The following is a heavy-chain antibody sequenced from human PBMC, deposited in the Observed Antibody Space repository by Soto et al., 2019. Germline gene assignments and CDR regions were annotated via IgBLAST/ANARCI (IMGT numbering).Heavy chain of an antibody. J-gene: IGHJ6*02. CDR1: GGSISSYY. D-gene: IGHD5-18*01. CDR3: AKDTAMVRGDDYYYYGMDV. CDR2: IYYSGST. Sequence: PTETLSLTCTVSGGSISSYYWSWIRQPPGKGLAWIGYIYYSGSTNYNPSLKSRVAISVDTSKNQFSLKLSSVTAADTAVYYCAKDTAMVRGDDYYYYGMDVWGQGTTVTVS. V-gene: IGHV4-59*01.